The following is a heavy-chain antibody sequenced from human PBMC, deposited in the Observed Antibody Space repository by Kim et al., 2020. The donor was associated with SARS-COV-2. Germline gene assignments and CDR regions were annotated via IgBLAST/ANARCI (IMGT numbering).Heavy chain of an antibody. Sequence: GESLKISCKGSGYSFTSYWIGWVRQMPGKGLEWMGIIYPGDSDTRYSPSFQGQVTISADKSISTAYLQWSSLKASDTAMYYCARRFLGNPLTGYYHDAFDIWGQGTMVTVSS. D-gene: IGHD3-9*01. V-gene: IGHV5-51*01. J-gene: IGHJ3*02. CDR1: GYSFTSYW. CDR3: ARRFLGNPLTGYYHDAFDI. CDR2: IYPGDSDT.